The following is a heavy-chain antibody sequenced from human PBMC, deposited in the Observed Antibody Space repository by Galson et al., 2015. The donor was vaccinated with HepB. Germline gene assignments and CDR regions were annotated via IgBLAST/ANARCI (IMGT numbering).Heavy chain of an antibody. J-gene: IGHJ4*02. CDR1: GFTFSSYA. D-gene: IGHD3-10*01. CDR2: ISYDGSNK. Sequence: SLRLSCAASGFTFSSYAMHWVRQAPGKGLEWVAVISYDGSNKYYADSVKGRFTISRDNSKNTLYLQMNSLRAEDTAVYYCARDGRYYGSGSYTFDYWGQGTLVTVSS. V-gene: IGHV3-30*04. CDR3: ARDGRYYGSGSYTFDY.